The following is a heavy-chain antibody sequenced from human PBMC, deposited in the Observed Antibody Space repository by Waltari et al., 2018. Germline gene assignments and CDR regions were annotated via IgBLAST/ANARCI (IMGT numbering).Heavy chain of an antibody. Sequence: QVQLQQWGAGLLKPSETLSLTCAVYGGSFSGYYWSWIRQPPGKGLEWIGEINHSGSTNYNPSLKSRVTISVDTSKNQFSLKLSSVTAADTAVYYCARVYYDSSGYYFNFDYWGQGTLVTVSS. V-gene: IGHV4-34*01. J-gene: IGHJ4*02. D-gene: IGHD3-22*01. CDR1: GGSFSGYY. CDR3: ARVYYDSSGYYFNFDY. CDR2: INHSGST.